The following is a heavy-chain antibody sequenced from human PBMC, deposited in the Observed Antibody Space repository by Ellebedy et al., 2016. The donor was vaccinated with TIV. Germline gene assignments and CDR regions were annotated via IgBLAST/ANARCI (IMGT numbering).Heavy chain of an antibody. V-gene: IGHV5-51*01. Sequence: GESLKISCQDSAYSFINYWIVWVRQMPGRGLEWMGIIDLSDSDTRYSPSFQGQVTISADRSVTTAYLHFNSLKPSDTAVYYCAKLGHRATPDDSWGQGTLVTVSS. J-gene: IGHJ4*02. CDR2: IDLSDSDT. CDR1: AYSFINYW. CDR3: AKLGHRATPDDS. D-gene: IGHD1-14*01.